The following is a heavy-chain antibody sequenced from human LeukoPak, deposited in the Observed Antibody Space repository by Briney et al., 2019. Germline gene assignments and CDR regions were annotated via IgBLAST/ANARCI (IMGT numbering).Heavy chain of an antibody. Sequence: PGGSLRLSCAASGFTFSNCGMHWVRQAPGKGLEWVAVISYDGSNKYYSDSVKGRFTISRDDSKNTLYLQMNSLRAEDTAVYYCAKTQLATFDYWGQGTLVTVSS. D-gene: IGHD6-13*01. CDR1: GFTFSNCG. V-gene: IGHV3-30*18. CDR2: ISYDGSNK. J-gene: IGHJ4*02. CDR3: AKTQLATFDY.